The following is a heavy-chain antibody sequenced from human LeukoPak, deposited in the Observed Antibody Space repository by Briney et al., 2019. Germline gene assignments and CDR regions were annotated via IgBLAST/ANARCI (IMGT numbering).Heavy chain of an antibody. CDR2: ISYDGSNK. D-gene: IGHD5-12*01. V-gene: IGHV3-30*14. CDR1: GFTFSSYA. Sequence: GGSLRLSCAASGFTFSSYAMHWVRQAPGKGLEWVAVISYDGSNKYYADSVKGRFTISRDNSKNTLYLQMNSLRAEDTAVYYCARVRGYSGYEGRYYYYGMDVWGQGTTVTVSS. CDR3: ARVRGYSGYEGRYYYYGMDV. J-gene: IGHJ6*02.